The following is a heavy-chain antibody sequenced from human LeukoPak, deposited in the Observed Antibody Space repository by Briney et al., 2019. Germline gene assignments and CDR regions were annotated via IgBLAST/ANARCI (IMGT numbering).Heavy chain of an antibody. CDR1: GFTFSSYA. D-gene: IGHD2-2*01. V-gene: IGHV3-64D*06. Sequence: GGSLRLSCSASGFTFSSYAMHWVRQAPGKGLEYVSAISSNGGSTYYADSLKGRFTISRDNSKNTLYLQMSSLRAEDTAVYYCARDPYIVVVPAADYWGQGTLVTVSS. J-gene: IGHJ4*02. CDR3: ARDPYIVVVPAADY. CDR2: ISSNGGST.